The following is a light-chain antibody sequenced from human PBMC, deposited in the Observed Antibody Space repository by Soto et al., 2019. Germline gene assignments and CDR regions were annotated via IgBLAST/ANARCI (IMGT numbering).Light chain of an antibody. V-gene: IGKV3D-20*02. J-gene: IGKJ1*01. CDR3: LQRINWTT. CDR1: QSVSSSY. Sequence: GTVSLYKGERATLSCRASQSVSSSYLAWYQQRPGQAPRLLIYGASNRATGIPGRFSGSGSGTDFTLTIISLEPEDFGVYYGLQRINWTTFSQVAKVDI. CDR2: GAS.